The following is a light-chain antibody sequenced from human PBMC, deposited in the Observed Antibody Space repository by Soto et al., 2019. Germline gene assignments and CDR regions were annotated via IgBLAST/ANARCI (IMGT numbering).Light chain of an antibody. J-gene: IGKJ4*01. V-gene: IGKV3-11*01. CDR1: QSVSSY. Sequence: EVVLTQSPATLSLSPGERATLSCRASQSVSSYLVWYQQKPGQAPRLLIYDASNRATGTPARFSGSGSGTDFTLTISSLEPDDFAVYYCQQRSDWPLTFGGGTKVEIK. CDR2: DAS. CDR3: QQRSDWPLT.